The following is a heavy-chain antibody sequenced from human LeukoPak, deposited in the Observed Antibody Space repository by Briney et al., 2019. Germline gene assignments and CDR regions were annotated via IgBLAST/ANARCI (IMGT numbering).Heavy chain of an antibody. CDR2: ITGSSGYI. V-gene: IGHV3-21*01. CDR3: ARVASSYCYQQTAYHFDY. J-gene: IGHJ4*02. D-gene: IGHD5-18*01. CDR1: GFTFSSYS. Sequence: GGSLRLSCAASGFTFSSYSMNWVRQAPGMGLEWVSSITGSSGYIFYADSVKGRFTISRDNAKNSLYLQMNSLRAEDTAVYYCARVASSYCYQQTAYHFDYWGQGTLVTVSS.